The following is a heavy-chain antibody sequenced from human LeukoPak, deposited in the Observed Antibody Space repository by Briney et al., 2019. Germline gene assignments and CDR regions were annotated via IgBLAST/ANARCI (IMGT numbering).Heavy chain of an antibody. CDR1: GGSFSGYY. CDR2: INHSGST. CDR3: ARGKELLGGYRRPRAFDT. Sequence: SETLSLTCAVYGGSFSGYYWSWIRQPPGKGLEWIGEINHSGSTNYNPSLKSRVTISVDTSKNQFSLKLSSVTAADTAVYYCARGKELLGGYRRPRAFDTWGQGTMVTVSS. J-gene: IGHJ3*02. V-gene: IGHV4-34*01. D-gene: IGHD3-16*02.